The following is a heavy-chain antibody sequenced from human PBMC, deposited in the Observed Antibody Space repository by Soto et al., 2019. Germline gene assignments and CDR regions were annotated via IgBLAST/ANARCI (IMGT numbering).Heavy chain of an antibody. D-gene: IGHD5-18*01. J-gene: IGHJ6*02. CDR2: IRSKANSYAT. V-gene: IGHV3-73*01. CDR3: GSDTGMAYYGVDV. CDR1: MFTFSGFA. Sequence: EVQLVESGGGLVQPGGSLKLSCAATMFTFSGFATHWVRQASGKGLEWVGRIRSKANSYATAYAASVKGRFTISRDDSKNTAYLQMNSLKTEVTAVYYCGSDTGMAYYGVDVWGQGTTVTVSS.